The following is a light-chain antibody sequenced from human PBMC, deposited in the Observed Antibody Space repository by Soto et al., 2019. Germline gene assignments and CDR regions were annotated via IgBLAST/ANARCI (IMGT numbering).Light chain of an antibody. CDR1: SSDVGGYNY. CDR2: EVS. V-gene: IGLV2-14*01. Sequence: QSVLTQPASVSGSPGQSIAISCTGTSSDVGGYNYVSWYQQLPGKAPKLLISEVSNRPSGVSHRFSGSKSGNTASLTISGLQAEDEADYYGSSYRTGGPFVFGTGTKLTVL. CDR3: SSYRTGGPFV. J-gene: IGLJ1*01.